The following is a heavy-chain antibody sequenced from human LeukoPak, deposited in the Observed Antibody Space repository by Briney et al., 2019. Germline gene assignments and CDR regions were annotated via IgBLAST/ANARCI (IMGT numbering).Heavy chain of an antibody. J-gene: IGHJ4*02. V-gene: IGHV3-33*01. CDR1: GFTFSSYG. CDR2: IWYDGSNK. Sequence: PGGSLRLSCAASGFTFSSYGMHWVRQAPGKGLEWVAVIWYDGSNKYYADSVKGRFTISRDISKNTLYLQMNSLRVEDTAVYYCARDLNWYVFRYWGQGTLVTVSS. D-gene: IGHD1-14*01. CDR3: ARDLNWYVFRY.